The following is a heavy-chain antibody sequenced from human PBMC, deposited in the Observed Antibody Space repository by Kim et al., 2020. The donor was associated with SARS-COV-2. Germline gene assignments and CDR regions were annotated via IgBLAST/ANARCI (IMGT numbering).Heavy chain of an antibody. CDR2: ISSSSSYI. V-gene: IGHV3-21*01. CDR3: AREGRGGFDYGDYELPTDDAFDI. D-gene: IGHD4-17*01. Sequence: GGSLRLSCAASGFTFSSYSMNWVRQAPGKGLEWVSSISSSSSYIYYADSVKGRFTISRDNAKNSLYLQMNSLRAEDTAVYYCAREGRGGFDYGDYELPTDDAFDIWGQGTMVTVSS. J-gene: IGHJ3*02. CDR1: GFTFSSYS.